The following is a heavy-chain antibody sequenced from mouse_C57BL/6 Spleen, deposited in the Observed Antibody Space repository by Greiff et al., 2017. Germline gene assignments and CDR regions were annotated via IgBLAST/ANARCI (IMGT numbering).Heavy chain of an antibody. CDR1: GFTFSDYY. Sequence: EVMLVESGGGLVQPGGSLTLSCAASGFTFSDYYMYWVRQTPEKRLEWVAYISNGGGSTYYPDTVKGRFTICRDNAKNTLYLQMNRLKSEDTAMYYCARQGYVYYYAMDYWGQGTAVTVSS. CDR3: ARQGYVYYYAMDY. V-gene: IGHV5-12*01. CDR2: ISNGGGST. J-gene: IGHJ4*01. D-gene: IGHD3-1*01.